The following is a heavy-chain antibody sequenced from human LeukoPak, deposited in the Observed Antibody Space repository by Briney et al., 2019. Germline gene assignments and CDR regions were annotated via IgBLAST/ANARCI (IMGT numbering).Heavy chain of an antibody. Sequence: GGSLRLSCAASGFTFKSYWMSWVRQAPGKGLEWVASIKQDGSETYCVDSVKGRFTISRDSAKNSLYLQMNSLRAEDTAVYYCARVLYGSGSYYRGWFDPWGQGTLVTVSS. CDR1: GFTFKSYW. V-gene: IGHV3-7*04. CDR3: ARVLYGSGSYYRGWFDP. J-gene: IGHJ5*02. CDR2: IKQDGSET. D-gene: IGHD3-10*01.